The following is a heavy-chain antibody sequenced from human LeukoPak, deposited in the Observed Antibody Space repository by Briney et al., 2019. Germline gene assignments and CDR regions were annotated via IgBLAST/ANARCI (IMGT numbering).Heavy chain of an antibody. D-gene: IGHD6-13*01. J-gene: IGHJ4*02. CDR1: GGSISSSNW. Sequence: PSETLSLTCAVSGGSISSSNWWSWVRQPPGKGLEWIGEIYHSGSTNYNPSVKSRVTISVDTSKNQFSLKLSSVTAADTAVYYCARTLLDSSSWLNDYWGQGTLVTVSS. CDR2: IYHSGST. CDR3: ARTLLDSSSWLNDY. V-gene: IGHV4-4*02.